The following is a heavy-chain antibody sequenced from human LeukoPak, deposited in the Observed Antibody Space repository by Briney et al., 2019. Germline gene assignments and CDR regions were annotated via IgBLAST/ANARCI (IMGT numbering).Heavy chain of an antibody. D-gene: IGHD3-16*01. CDR1: GYTFTSYD. CDR3: ARTYYDYVWGSSLFDY. CDR2: MNPNSGNT. J-gene: IGHJ4*02. Sequence: GASVKVSCKASGYTFTSYDINWVRQATGQGLGWMGWMNPNSGNTGYAQKFQGRVTMTRNTSISTAYMELSSLRSEDTAVYYCARTYYDYVWGSSLFDYWGQGTLVTVSS. V-gene: IGHV1-8*01.